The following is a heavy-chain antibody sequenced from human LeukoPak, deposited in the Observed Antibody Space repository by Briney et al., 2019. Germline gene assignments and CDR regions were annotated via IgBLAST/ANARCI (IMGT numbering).Heavy chain of an antibody. CDR2: IYYSGST. CDR1: GGSISSGGYY. V-gene: IGHV4-31*03. Sequence: TLSLTCTVSGGSISSGGYYWSWIRQHPGKGLEWIGYIYYSGSTYYNPSLKSRVTISVDTSKNQFSLKLSSVTAADTAVYYCARAGGFFSPFGYWGQGTLVTVSS. D-gene: IGHD3-3*01. CDR3: ARAGGFFSPFGY. J-gene: IGHJ4*02.